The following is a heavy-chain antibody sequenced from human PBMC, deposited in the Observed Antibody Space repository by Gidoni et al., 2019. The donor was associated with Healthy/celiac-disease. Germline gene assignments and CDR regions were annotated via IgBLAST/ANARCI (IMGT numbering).Heavy chain of an antibody. Sequence: EVQLVESGGGLVQPGGSLRLSCAASGFTFSSYWMHWVRQAPGKGLVWVSRINSDGSSTSYADSVKGRFTISRDNAKNTLYLQMYSLRAEDTAVYYCARDRGITMVRGEYYGMDVWVQGTTVTVSS. CDR2: INSDGSST. CDR1: GFTFSSYW. J-gene: IGHJ6*02. V-gene: IGHV3-74*01. CDR3: ARDRGITMVRGEYYGMDV. D-gene: IGHD3-10*01.